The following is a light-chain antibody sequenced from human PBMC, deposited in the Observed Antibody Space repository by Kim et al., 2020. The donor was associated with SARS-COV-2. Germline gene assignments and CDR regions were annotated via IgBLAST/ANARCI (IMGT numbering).Light chain of an antibody. V-gene: IGKV1-8*01. CDR3: QQYYSYKLT. Sequence: AIRMTQSPSSFSASTGDRVTIPCRASQGISSYLAWYQQKPGKAPKLLIYAASTLQSGVPSRFSGSGSGTDFTLTISCLQSEDFATYYCQQYYSYKLTSGVGTKVDIK. CDR1: QGISSY. CDR2: AAS. J-gene: IGKJ4*01.